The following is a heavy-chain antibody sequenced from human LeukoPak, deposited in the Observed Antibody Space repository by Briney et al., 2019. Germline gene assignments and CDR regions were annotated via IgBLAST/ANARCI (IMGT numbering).Heavy chain of an antibody. V-gene: IGHV3-9*01. J-gene: IGHJ3*02. Sequence: PGRSLRLSCAASGFTFDDYAMHWVRQAPGKGLEWVSGISWNSGSIGYADSVKGRFTISRDNAKNSLYLQMNSLRAEDTALYYCAKDRKWELSLAAEHAFDIWGQGTMVTVSS. CDR1: GFTFDDYA. CDR2: ISWNSGSI. CDR3: AKDRKWELSLAAEHAFDI. D-gene: IGHD1-26*01.